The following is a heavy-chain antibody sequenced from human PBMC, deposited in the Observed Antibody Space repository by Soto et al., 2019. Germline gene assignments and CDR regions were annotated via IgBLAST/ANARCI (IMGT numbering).Heavy chain of an antibody. CDR2: ISWNSGSI. V-gene: IGHV3-9*01. CDR3: AKDISGWYGGDWYFCL. Sequence: DVQLVESGGGLVQPGRSLRLSCAASGFTFDDYAMHWVRQAPGKGLAWVSGISWNSGSIGYADSVKGRFTISRDNAKNSLDLQMNSVRAEDTALYYCAKDISGWYGGDWYFCLWGRGTLVTVPS. J-gene: IGHJ2*01. CDR1: GFTFDDYA. D-gene: IGHD6-19*01.